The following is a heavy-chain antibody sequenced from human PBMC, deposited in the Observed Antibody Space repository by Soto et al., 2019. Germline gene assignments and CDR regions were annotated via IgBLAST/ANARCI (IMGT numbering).Heavy chain of an antibody. CDR2: TSNSGST. J-gene: IGHJ4*02. CDR3: ARGGGSTKVDY. D-gene: IGHD2-2*01. V-gene: IGHV4-31*03. CDR1: SGSITSSGYY. Sequence: QVQLQESGPGLVKPSQTLSLTCTVSSGSITSSGYYWSWIRQHPGEGLEWIGFTSNSGSTSYNPSLKRRVTISVNTCSNPFSLTLKSVTAADTAVYYCARGGGSTKVDYWGQGTLVTVSP.